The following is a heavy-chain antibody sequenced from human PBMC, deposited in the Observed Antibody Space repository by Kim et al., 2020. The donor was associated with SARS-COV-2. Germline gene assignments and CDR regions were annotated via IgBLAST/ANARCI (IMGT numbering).Heavy chain of an antibody. J-gene: IGHJ4*02. CDR2: IYYSGST. CDR3: ARYSSGWYPQYYFDY. Sequence: SETLSLTCTFSGGSISSYYWSWIRQPPGKGLEWIGYIYYSGSTNYNPSLKSRVTISVDTSKNQFSLKLSSVTAADTAVYYCARYSSGWYPQYYFDYWGQGTLVTVSS. CDR1: GGSISSYY. V-gene: IGHV4-59*13. D-gene: IGHD6-19*01.